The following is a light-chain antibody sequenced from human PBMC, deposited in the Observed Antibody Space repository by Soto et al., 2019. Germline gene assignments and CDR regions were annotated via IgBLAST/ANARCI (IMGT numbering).Light chain of an antibody. Sequence: EIVMTQSPATLSVSPGERATLSCRASQSVSSNLAWYQQKPGQAPRLLIYGASTRATGIPARFSSSGSGTDFTLTISRLEPEDFAVYYCQQYGSSRTFGQGTKVDIK. V-gene: IGKV3-15*01. J-gene: IGKJ1*01. CDR2: GAS. CDR1: QSVSSN. CDR3: QQYGSSRT.